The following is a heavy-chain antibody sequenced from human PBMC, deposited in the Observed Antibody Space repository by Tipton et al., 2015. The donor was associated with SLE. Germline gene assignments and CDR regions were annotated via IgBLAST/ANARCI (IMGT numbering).Heavy chain of an antibody. D-gene: IGHD4-17*01. Sequence: TLSLTCVVSGYSITSDNYWDWIRQPPGKGLEWIGSIYHSGSIYYNPSFESRVTLSIDTSKNQFSLKLSSVTAADTAVYYCARVIFYGDYTPGWFDPWGQGTLVTVSS. V-gene: IGHV4-38-2*01. CDR3: ARVIFYGDYTPGWFDP. J-gene: IGHJ5*02. CDR1: GYSITSDNY. CDR2: IYHSGSI.